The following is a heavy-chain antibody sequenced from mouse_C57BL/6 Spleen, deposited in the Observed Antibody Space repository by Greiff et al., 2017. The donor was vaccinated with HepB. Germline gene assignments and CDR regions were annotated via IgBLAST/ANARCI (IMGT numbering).Heavy chain of an antibody. CDR1: GYTFTDYE. V-gene: IGHV1-15*01. CDR2: IDPETGGT. J-gene: IGHJ2*01. Sequence: QVQLKESGAELVRPGASVTLSCKASGYTFTDYEMHWVKQTPVHGLEWIGAIDPETGGTAYNQKFKGKAILTADKSSSTAYMELRSLTSEDSAVYYCTKDWDVFDYWGQGTTLTVSS. D-gene: IGHD4-1*01. CDR3: TKDWDVFDY.